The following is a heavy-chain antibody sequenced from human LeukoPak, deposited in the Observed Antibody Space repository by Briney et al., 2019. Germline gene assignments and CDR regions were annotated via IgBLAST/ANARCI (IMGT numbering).Heavy chain of an antibody. D-gene: IGHD6-19*01. CDR3: ARDPYRSGLYYFDY. J-gene: IGHJ4*02. CDR1: GFTFSAYA. CDR2: ISSSSSTI. Sequence: GGSLRLSCAASGFTFSAYAMNWARQAPGKGQEWVSYISSSSSTIYYADSVKGRFTISRDNAKNSLYLQMNSLRDEDTAVYYCARDPYRSGLYYFDYWGQGTLVTVSS. V-gene: IGHV3-48*02.